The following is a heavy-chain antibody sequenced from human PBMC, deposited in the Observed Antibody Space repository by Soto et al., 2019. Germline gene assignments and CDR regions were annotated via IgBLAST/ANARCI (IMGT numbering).Heavy chain of an antibody. V-gene: IGHV2-5*02. CDR3: AHRVLRTVFGVVTTTAIYFDF. CDR2: IYWDDDK. J-gene: IGHJ4*02. Sequence: QITLNESGPTVVRPTETLTLTCRFSGFSLTTSGVGVGWIRQSPGKAPEWLALIYWDDDKRYSASLKSRLTITKDTSKNPVVLTVSDLDPTDTATYYCAHRVLRTVFGVVTTTAIYFDFWGQGTPVAVSS. D-gene: IGHD3-3*01. CDR1: GFSLTTSGVG.